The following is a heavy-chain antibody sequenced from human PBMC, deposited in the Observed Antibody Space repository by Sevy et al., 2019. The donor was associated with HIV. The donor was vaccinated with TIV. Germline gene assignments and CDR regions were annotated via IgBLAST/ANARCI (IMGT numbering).Heavy chain of an antibody. CDR2: ISSSSSYI. CDR3: ARDYYGDYAGEDAFDI. J-gene: IGHJ3*02. D-gene: IGHD4-17*01. CDR1: GFTFSSYS. V-gene: IGHV3-21*01. Sequence: GGSLRLSCAASGFTFSSYSMNWVRQAPGKGLEWVSSISSSSSYIYYADSVKGRFTISRVNAKNSLYLQMNSLRAEDTAVYYCARDYYGDYAGEDAFDIWGQGTMVTVSS.